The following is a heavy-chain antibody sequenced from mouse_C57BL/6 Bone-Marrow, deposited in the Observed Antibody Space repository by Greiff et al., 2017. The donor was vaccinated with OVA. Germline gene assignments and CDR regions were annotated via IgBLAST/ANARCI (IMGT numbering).Heavy chain of an antibody. V-gene: IGHV1-26*01. CDR3: ARMVLRGRYYCDY. CDR1: GYTFTDYY. J-gene: IGHJ2*01. CDR2: INPNNGGT. D-gene: IGHD1-1*01. Sequence: EVQLQQSGPELVKPGASVKISCKASGYTFTDYYMNWVKQSHGKSLEWIGDINPNNGGTSYNQKFKGKATLTVDKASSTADMALRSLTSEDSAVYYCARMVLRGRYYCDYWGQGTTLTVSS.